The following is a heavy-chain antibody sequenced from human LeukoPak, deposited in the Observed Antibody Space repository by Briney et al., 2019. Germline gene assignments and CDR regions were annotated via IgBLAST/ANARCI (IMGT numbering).Heavy chain of an antibody. V-gene: IGHV3-7*05. CDR1: GFTFSIYW. Sequence: PGGSLRLSCAASGFTFSIYWMSWVRQAPGKGLEWVANINQDGSEKYYVDSVRGRFTISRDNAKNSLYLEMNSLRGEDTAVYYCARAATAGTADYWGQGTLVTVSS. J-gene: IGHJ4*02. CDR3: ARAATAGTADY. CDR2: INQDGSEK. D-gene: IGHD6-13*01.